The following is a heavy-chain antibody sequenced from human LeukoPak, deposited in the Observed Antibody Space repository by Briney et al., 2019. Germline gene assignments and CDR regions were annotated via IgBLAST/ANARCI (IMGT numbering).Heavy chain of an antibody. Sequence: PGGSLRLSCAVSGFTFTDYAMTWVRQAPGKGLEWVGRSRSKPESYTTEYAASVKGRFTILRDDSKNSLYLQMNSLKTEDTAVYYCARDAHGSYDSWGQGALVTVSS. V-gene: IGHV3-72*01. CDR3: ARDAHGSYDS. CDR2: SRSKPESYTT. CDR1: GFTFTDYA. J-gene: IGHJ5*01. D-gene: IGHD1-26*01.